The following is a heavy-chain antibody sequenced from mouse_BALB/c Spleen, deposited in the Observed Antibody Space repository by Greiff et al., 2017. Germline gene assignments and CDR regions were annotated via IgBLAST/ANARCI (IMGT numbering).Heavy chain of an antibody. Sequence: VQGVESGAELMKPGASVKISCKATGYTFSSYWIEWVKQRPGHGLEWIGEILPGSGSTNYNEKFKGKATFTADTSSNTAYMQLSSLTSEDSAVYYCARGGYDYAMDYWGQGTSVTVSS. CDR3: ARGGYDYAMDY. V-gene: IGHV1-9*01. CDR2: ILPGSGST. J-gene: IGHJ4*01. CDR1: GYTFSSYW.